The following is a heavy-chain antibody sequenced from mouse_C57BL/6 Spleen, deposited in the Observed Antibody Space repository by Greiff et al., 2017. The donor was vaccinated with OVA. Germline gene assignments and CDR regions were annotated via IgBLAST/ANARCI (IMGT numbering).Heavy chain of an antibody. CDR3: TRDHGTCRYFDV. CDR1: GFTFSSYA. V-gene: IGHV5-9-1*02. J-gene: IGHJ1*03. D-gene: IGHD3-3*01. CDR2: ISSGGDYI. Sequence: EVKLVESGEGLVKPGGSLKLSCAASGFTFSSYAMSWVRQTPEKRLEWVAYISSGGDYIYYADTVKGRFTISRDNARNTLYLQMSSLKSEDTAMYYCTRDHGTCRYFDVWGTGTTVTVSS.